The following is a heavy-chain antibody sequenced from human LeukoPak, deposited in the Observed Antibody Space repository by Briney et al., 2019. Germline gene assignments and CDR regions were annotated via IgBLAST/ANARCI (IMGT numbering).Heavy chain of an antibody. D-gene: IGHD3-10*01. CDR3: ATGSGSYLYYFDY. J-gene: IGHJ4*02. V-gene: IGHV4-34*01. Sequence: SETLSLTCAVYGGSFSGYYWSWIRQPPGKGLEWIGEINHSGSTNYNPSLKSRVTISVDTSKNQFFLKLSSVTAADTAVYYCATGSGSYLYYFDYWGQGTLVTVSS. CDR2: INHSGST. CDR1: GGSFSGYY.